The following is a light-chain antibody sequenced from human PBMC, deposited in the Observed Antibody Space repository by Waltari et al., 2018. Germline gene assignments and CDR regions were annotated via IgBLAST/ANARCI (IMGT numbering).Light chain of an antibody. J-gene: IGKJ2*01. CDR1: KSVRSDY. V-gene: IGKV3-20*01. Sequence: EIVLTQAPGTLSLSPGERATLSCRASKSVRSDYLAWYQQKPGQSPRLLIYGASSRATGVADRYSGSGSGTDFTLTINRLEREDFAVYYCQQYGSPPYTFGQGTKLEIK. CDR3: QQYGSPPYT. CDR2: GAS.